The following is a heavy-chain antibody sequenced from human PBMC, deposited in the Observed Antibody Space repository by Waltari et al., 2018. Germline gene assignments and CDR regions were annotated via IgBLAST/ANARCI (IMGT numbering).Heavy chain of an antibody. Sequence: QVQLQESGPGLVKPSQTLSLTCTVSGGSISSGSYYWSWIRRPAGKGLEWSGRIYTSGSTNYNPPLKSRVTISVDTSKNQFSLKLSSVTAADTAVYYCARGFGGYSYGFFYWYFDLWGRGTLVTVSS. CDR1: GGSISSGSYY. D-gene: IGHD5-18*01. J-gene: IGHJ2*01. CDR2: IYTSGST. V-gene: IGHV4-61*02. CDR3: ARGFGGYSYGFFYWYFDL.